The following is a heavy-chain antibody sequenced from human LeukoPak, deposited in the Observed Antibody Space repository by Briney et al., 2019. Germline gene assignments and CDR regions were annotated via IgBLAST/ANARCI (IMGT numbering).Heavy chain of an antibody. CDR3: ATMGEQWLLKDI. J-gene: IGHJ3*02. D-gene: IGHD6-19*01. V-gene: IGHV3-21*01. CDR1: GFSFDTYP. Sequence: PAGSLTLSCAASGFSFDTYPMSWVRQAPGKGLEWVASISSSNSFKNYAASVKGRFTISRDNAQNSLYLQMSSLRAEDTGLYYCATMGEQWLLKDIWGQGTMVIVSS. CDR2: ISSSNSFK.